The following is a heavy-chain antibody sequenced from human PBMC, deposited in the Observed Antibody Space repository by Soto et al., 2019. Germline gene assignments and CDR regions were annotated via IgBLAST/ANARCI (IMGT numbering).Heavy chain of an antibody. CDR2: LSGSNGNT. J-gene: IGHJ6*02. Sequence: APVKVSCKPSGYTFTNYGINWVRQAPGQGLEWMGWLSGSNGNTKYAQNFPGRVTTTTDTPTNTAYMELRSLRSDDTAVYYCARDREYYYDSSGNHYYHYGMDVRGQGTTVTSP. CDR1: GYTFTNYG. CDR3: ARDREYYYDSSGNHYYHYGMDV. V-gene: IGHV1-18*04. D-gene: IGHD3-22*01.